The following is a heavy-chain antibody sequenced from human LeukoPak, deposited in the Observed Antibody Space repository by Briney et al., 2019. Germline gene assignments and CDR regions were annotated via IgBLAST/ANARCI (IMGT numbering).Heavy chain of an antibody. V-gene: IGHV3-7*01. CDR2: IKQDGSEK. CDR3: AREYWDSSGWYGIDY. J-gene: IGHJ4*02. Sequence: PGESLTPSCALAGLTLSSHWMSWVSPAPGKGLEWVAKIKQDGSEKYYVDSVKGRFTISRDNAKNSLYLQMNSLRAEDTAVYYCAREYWDSSGWYGIDYWGQGTLVTVSS. D-gene: IGHD6-19*01. CDR1: GLTLSSHW.